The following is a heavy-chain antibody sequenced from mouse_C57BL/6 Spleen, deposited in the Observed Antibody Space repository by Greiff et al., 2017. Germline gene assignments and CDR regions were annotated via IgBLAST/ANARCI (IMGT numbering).Heavy chain of an antibody. J-gene: IGHJ4*01. CDR3: ARSLTGTLYYAMDY. V-gene: IGHV14-2*01. CDR1: GFNIKDYY. CDR2: IDPEDGET. Sequence: EVQGVESGAELVKPGASVKLSCTASGFNIKDYYMHWVKQRTEQGLEWIGRIDPEDGETKYAPKFQGKATITADTSSNTAYLQLSSLTSEDTAVYYCARSLTGTLYYAMDYWGQGTSVTVSS. D-gene: IGHD4-1*01.